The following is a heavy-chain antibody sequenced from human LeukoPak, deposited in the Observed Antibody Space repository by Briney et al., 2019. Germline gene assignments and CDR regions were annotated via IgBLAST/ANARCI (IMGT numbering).Heavy chain of an antibody. CDR2: IKQDGSEK. CDR1: GFTFSTYW. V-gene: IGHV3-7*01. CDR3: ARIYCSSGSCFEYFQH. D-gene: IGHD2-15*01. J-gene: IGHJ1*01. Sequence: GGSLRLSCAASGFTFSTYWMSWVRQAPGKGLEWVANIKQDGSEKYYVDSVKGRFTISRDNAKNSLYLQMNSLRAEDTAVFYCARIYCSSGSCFEYFQHWGQGTLVTVSS.